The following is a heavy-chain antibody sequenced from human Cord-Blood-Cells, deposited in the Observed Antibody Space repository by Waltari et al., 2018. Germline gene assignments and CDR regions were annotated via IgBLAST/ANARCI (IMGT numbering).Heavy chain of an antibody. J-gene: IGHJ4*02. V-gene: IGHV4-59*01. CDR1: GGSISSYY. D-gene: IGHD3-22*01. CDR2: IYYSGST. Sequence: QVQLQESGPGLVKPSETLSLTCTVSGGSISSYYWSWIRQPPGKGLEWIGYIYYSGSTNNNPSRKSRVTISVDTSKNQFSLKLSSVTAADTAVYYCARGYYDSSGYLLDYWGQGTLVTVSS. CDR3: ARGYYDSSGYLLDY.